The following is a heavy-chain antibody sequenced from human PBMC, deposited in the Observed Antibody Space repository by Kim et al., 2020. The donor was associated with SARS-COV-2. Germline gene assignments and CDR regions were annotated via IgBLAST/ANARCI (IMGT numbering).Heavy chain of an antibody. Sequence: SVKVSCKASGGTFSSYAISWVRQAPGQGLEWMGGIIPIFGTANYAQKFQGRVTITADESTSTAYMELSSLRSEDTAVYYCARARGSYHNFDYWGQGTLVTVSS. V-gene: IGHV1-69*13. J-gene: IGHJ4*02. D-gene: IGHD1-26*01. CDR3: ARARGSYHNFDY. CDR1: GGTFSSYA. CDR2: IIPIFGTA.